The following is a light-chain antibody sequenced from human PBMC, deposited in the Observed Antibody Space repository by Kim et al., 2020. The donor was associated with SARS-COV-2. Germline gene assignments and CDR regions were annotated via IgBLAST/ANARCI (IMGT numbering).Light chain of an antibody. CDR1: QSVSSN. CDR3: QQYNNWPPLT. V-gene: IGKV3-15*01. J-gene: IGKJ4*01. Sequence: LSVSPGERATLACRASQSVSSNLAWYQQKPGQAPRLLIYGASTRATGIPARFSGSGSGTEFTLTISSLQSKDFAVYYCQQYNNWPPLTFGGGTKVDIK. CDR2: GAS.